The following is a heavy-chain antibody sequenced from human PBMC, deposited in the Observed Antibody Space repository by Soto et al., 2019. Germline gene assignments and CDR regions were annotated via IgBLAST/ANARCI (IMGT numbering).Heavy chain of an antibody. D-gene: IGHD3-22*01. V-gene: IGHV3-21*01. CDR3: ARDGAGNSSGYYYDYYYYGMDV. J-gene: IGHJ6*02. CDR1: GFTFSSYS. Sequence: GGSLRLSCAASGFTFSSYSMNWVRQAPGKGLEWVSSISSSSSYIYYADSVKGRFTISRDNAKNSLYLQMNSLRAEDTAVYYCARDGAGNSSGYYYDYYYYGMDVWGQGTTVTVSS. CDR2: ISSSSSYI.